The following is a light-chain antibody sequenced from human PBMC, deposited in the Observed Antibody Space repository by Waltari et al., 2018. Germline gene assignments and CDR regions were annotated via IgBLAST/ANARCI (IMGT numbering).Light chain of an antibody. J-gene: IGKJ2*01. CDR3: QQRSNWPPYT. Sequence: EIVLTQSPATLSLSPGERATLSCRASQSVSSYLAWYQQKPGPAPRLLIYDASNRATGIPARFRGRGSGTDFTLTISSLEPEDFAVYYCQQRSNWPPYTFGQGTKLEIK. V-gene: IGKV3-11*01. CDR1: QSVSSY. CDR2: DAS.